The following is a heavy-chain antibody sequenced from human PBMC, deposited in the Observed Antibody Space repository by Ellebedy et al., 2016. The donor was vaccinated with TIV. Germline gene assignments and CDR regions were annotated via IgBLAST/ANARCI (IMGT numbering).Heavy chain of an antibody. CDR1: GYTFTSYG. CDR2: ISANNGDT. J-gene: IGHJ4*02. CDR3: ARAVLGIFDY. V-gene: IGHV1-18*04. Sequence: AASVKVSCKASGYTFTSYGISWVRQAPGQGLEWMGWISANNGDTNYAQKFQGRVTMTTDTSTSTAYMELRSLRSDDTAVYDCARAVLGIFDYWGQGTLVTVPS.